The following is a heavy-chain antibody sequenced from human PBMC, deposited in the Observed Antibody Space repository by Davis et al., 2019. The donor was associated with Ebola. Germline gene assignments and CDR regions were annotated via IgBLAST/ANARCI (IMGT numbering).Heavy chain of an antibody. CDR2: INPSGGST. CDR1: GYTFTSYY. V-gene: IGHV1-46*01. Sequence: AASVKVSCRASGYTFTSYYMHWVRQAPGQGLEWMGIINPSGGSTSYAQKFQGRVTMTRDTSTSTVYMELSSLRSEDTAVYYCARGGLLWFGELPNYYYYGMDVWGQGTTVTASS. D-gene: IGHD3-10*01. CDR3: ARGGLLWFGELPNYYYYGMDV. J-gene: IGHJ6*02.